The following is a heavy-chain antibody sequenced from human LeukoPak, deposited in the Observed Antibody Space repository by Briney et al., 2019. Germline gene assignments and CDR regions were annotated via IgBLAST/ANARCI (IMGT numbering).Heavy chain of an antibody. CDR3: TTGITMVRGVIHLIDY. J-gene: IGHJ4*02. D-gene: IGHD3-10*01. CDR1: GFTFSNAW. CDR2: IKSKTDGGTT. V-gene: IGHV3-15*01. Sequence: GGSLRLSRAASGFTFSNAWMSWVRQAPGKGLEWVGRIKSKTDGGTTDYAAPVKGRSTISRDDSKNTLYLQMNSLKTEDTAVYYCTTGITMVRGVIHLIDYWGQGTLVTVSS.